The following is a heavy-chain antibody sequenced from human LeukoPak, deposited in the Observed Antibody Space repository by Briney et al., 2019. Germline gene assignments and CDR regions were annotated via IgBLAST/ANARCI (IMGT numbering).Heavy chain of an antibody. CDR3: AKDGITMMVVAYYFDY. CDR2: ISYDGSNK. D-gene: IGHD3-22*01. Sequence: GRSLRLSCAASGFTFSSYGMHWVRQAPGKGLEWVAVISYDGSNKYYADSVKGRFTISRDNSKNTLYLQMNSLRAEDTAVYYCAKDGITMMVVAYYFDYWGQGTLVTVSS. J-gene: IGHJ4*02. V-gene: IGHV3-30*18. CDR1: GFTFSSYG.